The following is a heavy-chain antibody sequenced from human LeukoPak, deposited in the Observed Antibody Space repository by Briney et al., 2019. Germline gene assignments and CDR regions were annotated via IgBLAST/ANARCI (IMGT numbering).Heavy chain of an antibody. V-gene: IGHV3-7*03. CDR2: IKQDGSEK. CDR3: ARVGLIAGRPDYYYGMDV. J-gene: IGHJ6*02. CDR1: GFTVSSNY. D-gene: IGHD6-6*01. Sequence: GGSLRLSCAASGFTVSSNYMSWVRQAPGRGLEWVANIKQDGSEKHYVDSMKGRFTISRDNTKNSLYLQVNSLRAEDTAVYFCARVGLIAGRPDYYYGMDVWGQGTTVTVSS.